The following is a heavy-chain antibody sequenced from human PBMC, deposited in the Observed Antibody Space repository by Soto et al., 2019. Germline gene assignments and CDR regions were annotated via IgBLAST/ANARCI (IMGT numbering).Heavy chain of an antibody. J-gene: IGHJ6*02. Sequence: SETMSLTCTVSGGSISSFYWTWIRQPTGKGLEWIGSIYYSGSTYYNPSLKSRVTISVDTSKNQFSLKLSSVTAADTAVYYCSRITMVRGVIITYGMDVWGQGTTVTVS. CDR3: SRITMVRGVIITYGMDV. V-gene: IGHV4-59*05. CDR1: GGSISSFY. D-gene: IGHD3-10*01. CDR2: IYYSGST.